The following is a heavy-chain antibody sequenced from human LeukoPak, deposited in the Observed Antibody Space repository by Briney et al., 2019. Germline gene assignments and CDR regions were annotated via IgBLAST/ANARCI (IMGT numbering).Heavy chain of an antibody. J-gene: IGHJ6*02. CDR3: ARDPEYYDFWSGSYGMDV. CDR2: INPNSGGT. Sequence: ASVKVSCKASGYTFTGYYMHWVRQAPGQGLEWMGWINPNSGGTNYAQKFRGRVTMTRDTSISTAYMELSRLRSDDTAVYYCARDPEYYDFWSGSYGMDVWGQGTTVTVSS. CDR1: GYTFTGYY. D-gene: IGHD3-3*01. V-gene: IGHV1-2*02.